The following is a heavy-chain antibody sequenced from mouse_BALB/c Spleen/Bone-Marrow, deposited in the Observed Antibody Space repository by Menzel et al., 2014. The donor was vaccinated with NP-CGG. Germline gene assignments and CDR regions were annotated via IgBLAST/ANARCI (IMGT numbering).Heavy chain of an antibody. CDR1: GYTFTSYW. V-gene: IGHV1S81*02. Sequence: VKLMESGAELVKPGASVKLSCKASGYTFTSYWMHWVKQRPGQGLEWIGEINPSNGRTNYNEKFKSKATLTVDKSSSTAYMQLSSLTSEASAVYYCARTYFDYWGQGTTLTVSS. CDR3: ARTYFDY. CDR2: INPSNGRT. J-gene: IGHJ2*01.